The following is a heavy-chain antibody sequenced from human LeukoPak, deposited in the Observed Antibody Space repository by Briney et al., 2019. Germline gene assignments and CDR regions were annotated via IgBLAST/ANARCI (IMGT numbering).Heavy chain of an antibody. J-gene: IGHJ5*02. D-gene: IGHD1-20*01. Sequence: ASVKVSCKASGYTFTSYDINWVRQATGQGLEWMGWMNPNSGNTGYAQKFQGRVTITRNTSISTAYMELSSLRSEDTAVYNCARGRITGTNWFDPWGQGTLVTVSS. CDR2: MNPNSGNT. CDR3: ARGRITGTNWFDP. V-gene: IGHV1-8*03. CDR1: GYTFTSYD.